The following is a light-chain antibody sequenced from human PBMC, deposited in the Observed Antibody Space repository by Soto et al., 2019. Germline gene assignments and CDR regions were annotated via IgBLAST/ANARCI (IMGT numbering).Light chain of an antibody. V-gene: IGLV2-23*02. CDR1: SSDVGRYNL. Sequence: QSVLTQPASVSGSPGQSITISCAGTSSDVGRYNLVSWYQHHPGTAPKLMIYEVSKRPSGVSDRFSGSKSGNTASLTISGLQAEDEADYYCCSYAGTSTYVLFCGGTKLTVL. CDR3: CSYAGTSTYVL. CDR2: EVS. J-gene: IGLJ3*02.